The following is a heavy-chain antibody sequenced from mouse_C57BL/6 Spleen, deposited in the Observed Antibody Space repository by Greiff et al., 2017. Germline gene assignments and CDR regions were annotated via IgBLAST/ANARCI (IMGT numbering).Heavy chain of an antibody. D-gene: IGHD2-4*01. CDR1: GYTFTSYW. CDR3: ARRYDYDWYFGG. CDR2: IYPGSGST. V-gene: IGHV1-55*01. Sequence: QVQLQQPGAELVKPGASVKMSCKASGYTFTSYWITWVKQRPGQGLEWIGDIYPGSGSTNYNEKFKSKATLTVDTSSSTAYMQLSSLTSEDSAVYCGARRYDYDWYFGGWGTGTTVTVAS. J-gene: IGHJ1*03.